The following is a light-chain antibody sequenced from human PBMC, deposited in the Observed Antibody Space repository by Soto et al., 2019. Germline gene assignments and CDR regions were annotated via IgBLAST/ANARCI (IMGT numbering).Light chain of an antibody. Sequence: QSALTQPASVSGSPGQSITIFCTGTSSDLGIYNFVSWYQQHPGKAPKLMIYNVYSRPSGVSSRFSGSKSGNTASLTISWLQAEDEADYYCNSYTSASTDVFGTGTKVTVL. V-gene: IGLV2-14*03. CDR1: SSDLGIYNF. CDR2: NVY. J-gene: IGLJ1*01. CDR3: NSYTSASTDV.